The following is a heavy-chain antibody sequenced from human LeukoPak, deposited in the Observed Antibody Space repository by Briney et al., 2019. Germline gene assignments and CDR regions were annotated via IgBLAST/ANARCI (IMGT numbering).Heavy chain of an antibody. CDR1: GYTFTGYY. J-gene: IGHJ5*02. V-gene: IGHV1-2*02. Sequence: ASVKVSCKASGYTFTGYYMHWVRQAPGQGLEWTGWINPNSGGTNYAQKFQGRVTMTRDTSISTAYMELSRLRSDDTAVYYCARDGSTTWFGELSGWFDPWGQGTLVTVSS. CDR3: ARDGSTTWFGELSGWFDP. D-gene: IGHD3-10*01. CDR2: INPNSGGT.